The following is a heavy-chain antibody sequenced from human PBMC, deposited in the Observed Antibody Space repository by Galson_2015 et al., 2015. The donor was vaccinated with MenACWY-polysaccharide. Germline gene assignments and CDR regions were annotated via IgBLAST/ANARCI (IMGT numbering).Heavy chain of an antibody. D-gene: IGHD1-1*01. CDR1: GFSVSVNH. CDR2: IYSGGSI. Sequence: SLRLSCAASGFSVSVNHMSWVRQAPGKGLEWVSGIYSGGSIYYADSVKGRFTISRDNSKDTLYHQMNSLRADDTAVYYCARGYNRAFDYWGQGTLVTVSS. J-gene: IGHJ4*02. CDR3: ARGYNRAFDY. V-gene: IGHV3-53*01.